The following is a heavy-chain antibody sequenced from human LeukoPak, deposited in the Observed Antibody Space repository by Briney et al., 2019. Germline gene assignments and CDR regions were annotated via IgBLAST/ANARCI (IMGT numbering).Heavy chain of an antibody. V-gene: IGHV1-69*13. J-gene: IGHJ4*02. Sequence: SVKVSCKASGGTFSSYAISWVRQAPGQKLVWMVGIIPIFGAANYAQKFQGRVTITADESTRTAYMELSSLRSEDTAVYYCARVTYDSSGYMWYYFDYWGQGTLVTVSS. D-gene: IGHD3-22*01. CDR2: IIPIFGAA. CDR1: GGTFSSYA. CDR3: ARVTYDSSGYMWYYFDY.